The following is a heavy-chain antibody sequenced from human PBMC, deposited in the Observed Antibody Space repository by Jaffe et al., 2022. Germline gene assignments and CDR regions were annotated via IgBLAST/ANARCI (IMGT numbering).Heavy chain of an antibody. CDR1: GGSFSGYY. V-gene: IGHV4-34*01. CDR2: INHSGST. Sequence: QVQLQQWGAGLLKPSETLSLTCAVYGGSFSGYYWSWIRQPPGKGLEWIGEINHSGSTNYNPSLKSRVTISVDTSKNQFSLKLSSVTAADTAVYYCARGNRYYYGSGSYYNHYYYYYYMDVWGKGTTVTVSS. CDR3: ARGNRYYYGSGSYYNHYYYYYYMDV. J-gene: IGHJ6*03. D-gene: IGHD3-10*01.